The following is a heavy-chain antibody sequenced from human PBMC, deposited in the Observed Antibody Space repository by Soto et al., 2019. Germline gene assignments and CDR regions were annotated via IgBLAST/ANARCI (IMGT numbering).Heavy chain of an antibody. Sequence: EVQLVESGGGLVQPGGSLRLSCAASGFTFSSYSMNWVRQAPGKGLEWVSYISSSSSTIYYADSVKGRFTISRDNAKNSRDLQMNSLRAEDTAVYYCGRADSGYAHGYWCDGMDVGGQGTRVTGSS. V-gene: IGHV3-48*01. D-gene: IGHD5-12*01. J-gene: IGHJ6*02. CDR1: GFTFSSYS. CDR3: GRADSGYAHGYWCDGMDV. CDR2: ISSSSSTI.